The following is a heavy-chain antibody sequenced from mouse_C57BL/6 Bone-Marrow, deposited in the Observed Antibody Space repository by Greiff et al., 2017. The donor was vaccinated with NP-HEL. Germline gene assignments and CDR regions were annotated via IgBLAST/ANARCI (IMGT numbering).Heavy chain of an antibody. J-gene: IGHJ3*01. CDR1: GYAFTNYL. V-gene: IGHV1-54*01. D-gene: IGHD2-5*01. CDR3: ARSDYYSNYPFAY. Sequence: QVQLQQSGAELVRPGTSVKVSCKASGYAFTNYLIEWVKQRPGQGLEWIGVINPGSGGTNYNEKFKGKATLTTDKSSSTAYMQLSILTSEDSAVDFCARSDYYSNYPFAYWGQGTLVTVSA. CDR2: INPGSGGT.